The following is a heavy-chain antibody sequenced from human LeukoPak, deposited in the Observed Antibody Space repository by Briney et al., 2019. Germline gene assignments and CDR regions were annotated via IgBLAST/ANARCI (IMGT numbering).Heavy chain of an antibody. V-gene: IGHV3-7*01. CDR1: GFTFNSYW. J-gene: IGHJ4*02. CDR3: ASSVVVPAAPLDY. Sequence: GGSLRLSCAASGFTFNSYWMSWVRQAPGKGLEWVANIKQDGSEKYYVDSVKGRFTTSRDNAKNSLYLQMNSLRAEDTAVYYCASSVVVPAAPLDYWGQGTLVTVSS. CDR2: IKQDGSEK. D-gene: IGHD2-2*01.